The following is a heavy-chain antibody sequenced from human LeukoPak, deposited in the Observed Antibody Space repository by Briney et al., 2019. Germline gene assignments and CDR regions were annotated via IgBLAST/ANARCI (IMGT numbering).Heavy chain of an antibody. V-gene: IGHV3-23*01. CDR2: ISGSGGST. Sequence: GGSLRLSCAASGFTFSSYAMSWVRQAPGKGLEWVSAISGSGGSTYYADSVKGRFTISRDNSKNTLYLQMNSLRAEDTAVYCCAKDSYSSSWMYYYYMDVWGKGTTVTVSS. J-gene: IGHJ6*03. CDR3: AKDSYSSSWMYYYYMDV. D-gene: IGHD6-13*01. CDR1: GFTFSSYA.